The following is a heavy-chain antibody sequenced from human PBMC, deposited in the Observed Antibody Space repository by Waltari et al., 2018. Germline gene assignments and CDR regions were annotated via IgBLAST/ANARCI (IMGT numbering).Heavy chain of an antibody. CDR2: MSYDGINK. D-gene: IGHD2-15*01. CDR1: GFTFSNLV. J-gene: IGHJ6*03. Sequence: QGQLVESGGGVVEPGGSLKLAGTAPGFTFSNLVMHWVRQAPGQGPEWVALMSYDGINKYYADSVRGRFTISRDNSKNTLYLQMNDLRTEDTALYSCARGGSVSVFRYMDVWGKGTTVTVS. V-gene: IGHV3-30*03. CDR3: ARGGSVSVFRYMDV.